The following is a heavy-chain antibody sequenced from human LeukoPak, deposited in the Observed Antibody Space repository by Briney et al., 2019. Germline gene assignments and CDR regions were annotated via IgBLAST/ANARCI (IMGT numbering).Heavy chain of an antibody. V-gene: IGHV4-59*01. CDR3: ARELGSAFDT. Sequence: SETLSLTCTVSGGSISTYHWSWIRQPPGKGLEWIGYFYYNGDTNYSPSLKSRVVISADTSQNQLSLMVRSVTAADTALYYCARELGSAFDTWGQGIMVIVSS. CDR2: FYYNGDT. CDR1: GGSISTYH. J-gene: IGHJ3*02. D-gene: IGHD3-3*02.